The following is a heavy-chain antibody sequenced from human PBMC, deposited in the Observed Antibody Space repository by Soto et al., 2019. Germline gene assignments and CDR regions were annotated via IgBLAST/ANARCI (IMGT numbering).Heavy chain of an antibody. CDR3: ARGYCSSTSCYRARWFDP. D-gene: IGHD2-2*02. Sequence: SVKVSCKASGGTFSSYAISWVRQAPGQGLEWIGGIIPIFGTANYAQKFQGRVTITADKSTSTAYMELSSLRSEDTAVYYCARGYCSSTSCYRARWFDPWGQGTLVTVSS. CDR2: IIPIFGTA. V-gene: IGHV1-69*06. J-gene: IGHJ5*02. CDR1: GGTFSSYA.